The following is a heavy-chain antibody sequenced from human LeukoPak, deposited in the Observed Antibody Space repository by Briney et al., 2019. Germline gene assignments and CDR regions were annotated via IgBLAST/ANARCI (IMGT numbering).Heavy chain of an antibody. CDR1: GFTFSSYA. CDR2: ISGGGDST. CDR3: ARALSAYCGGDCYYFDY. J-gene: IGHJ4*02. Sequence: GGSLRLSCAASGFTFSSYAMSWVRQAPGKGLESVSAISGGGDSTYYADSVKGRFTISRDNSKSTLYLQMNSLRAEDTAIYYCARALSAYCGGDCYYFDYWGQGTLVTVSS. D-gene: IGHD2-21*02. V-gene: IGHV3-23*01.